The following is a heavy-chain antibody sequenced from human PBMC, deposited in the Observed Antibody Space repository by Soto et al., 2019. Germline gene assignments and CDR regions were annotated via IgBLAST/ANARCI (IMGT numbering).Heavy chain of an antibody. CDR1: GYSFTSYW. D-gene: IGHD5-12*01. CDR2: IYPGDSDT. V-gene: IGHV5-51*01. CDR3: ARRPGNKEVATIRELAFDI. J-gene: IGHJ3*02. Sequence: GESLKISCKGSGYSFTSYWIGWVRQMPGKGLEWMGIIYPGDSDTRYSPSFQGQVTISADKSISTAYLQWSSLKASDTAMYYCARRPGNKEVATIRELAFDIWGQGTMVTVSS.